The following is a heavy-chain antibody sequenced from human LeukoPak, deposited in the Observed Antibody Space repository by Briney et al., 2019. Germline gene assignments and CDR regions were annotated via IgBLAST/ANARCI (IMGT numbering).Heavy chain of an antibody. CDR2: INHSGST. J-gene: IGHJ3*02. Sequence: SETLSLTCAVCGGSFSGYYWSWIRQPPGKGLEWIGEINHSGSTNYNPSLKSRVTISVDTSKNQFSLKLSSVTAADTAVYYCASFRSTYYYDSSGYDAFDIWGQGTMVTVSS. D-gene: IGHD3-22*01. CDR3: ASFRSTYYYDSSGYDAFDI. V-gene: IGHV4-34*01. CDR1: GGSFSGYY.